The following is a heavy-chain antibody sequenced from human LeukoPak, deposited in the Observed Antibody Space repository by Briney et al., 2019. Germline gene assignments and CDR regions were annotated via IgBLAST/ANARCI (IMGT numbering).Heavy chain of an antibody. CDR3: ARERAGVAATNNWFDP. D-gene: IGHD2-15*01. Sequence: GGSLRLSCVASGFTFSTYSMTWVRQAPGKGLEWVSSISTSSSYIYHADSVKGRFTISRHNAKKSLYLQMNSLGAEDTAVYYCARERAGVAATNNWFDPWGQGTLVTVSS. J-gene: IGHJ5*02. V-gene: IGHV3-21*01. CDR2: ISTSSSYI. CDR1: GFTFSTYS.